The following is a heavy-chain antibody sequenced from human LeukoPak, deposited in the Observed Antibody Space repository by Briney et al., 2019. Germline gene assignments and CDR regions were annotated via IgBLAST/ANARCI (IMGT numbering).Heavy chain of an antibody. CDR2: ISYDGSNK. J-gene: IGHJ4*02. D-gene: IGHD6-19*01. CDR3: AREAVAGTQDY. Sequence: GSLRLSCAASGFTFSSYAMHWVRQAPGKGLEWVAVISYDGSNKYYADSVKGRFTISRDNSKNTLYLQMNSLRAEDTAVYYCAREAVAGTQDYWGQGTLVTVSS. CDR1: GFTFSSYA. V-gene: IGHV3-30-3*01.